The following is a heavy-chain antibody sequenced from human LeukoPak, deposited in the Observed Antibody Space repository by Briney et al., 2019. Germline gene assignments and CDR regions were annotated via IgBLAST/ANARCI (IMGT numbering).Heavy chain of an antibody. Sequence: ASVKVSCKASGYNFNDYYIYWVRQAPGHGLESMGYIHPDGGSTNYAQKFQGRVTMTSDMSANTVYMELRSLRSEDTAMYYCARAFNSIQPLDYWGQGTLVTVSS. CDR3: ARAFNSIQPLDY. CDR1: GYNFNDYY. J-gene: IGHJ4*02. D-gene: IGHD4-11*01. CDR2: IHPDGGST. V-gene: IGHV1-46*02.